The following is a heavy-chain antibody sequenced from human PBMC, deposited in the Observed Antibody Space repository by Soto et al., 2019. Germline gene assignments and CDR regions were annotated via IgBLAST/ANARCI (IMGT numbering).Heavy chain of an antibody. CDR2: INHSGST. V-gene: IGHV4-34*01. J-gene: IGHJ6*02. CDR3: ARARVAIFGVVPYYYCYGMDV. D-gene: IGHD3-3*01. CDR1: GGSFSGYY. Sequence: SETLSLTCAVYGGSFSGYYWSWIRQPPGKGLEWIGEINHSGSTNYNPSLKSRVTISVDTSKNQFSLKLSSVTAADTAVYYCARARVAIFGVVPYYYCYGMDVWGQGTTVTVSS.